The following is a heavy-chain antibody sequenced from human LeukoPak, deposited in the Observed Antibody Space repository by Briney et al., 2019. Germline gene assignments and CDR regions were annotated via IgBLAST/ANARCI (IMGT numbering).Heavy chain of an antibody. CDR1: GGSISSGSYY. V-gene: IGHV4-61*02. CDR3: ARGREDYYDSSGFDY. Sequence: PLETLSLTCTVPGGSISSGSYYWSWIRQPAGKGLEWIGRIYTSGSTNYNPSLKSRVTISVDTSKNQFSLKLSSVTAADTAVYYCARGREDYYDSSGFDYWGQGTLVTVSS. J-gene: IGHJ4*02. CDR2: IYTSGST. D-gene: IGHD3-22*01.